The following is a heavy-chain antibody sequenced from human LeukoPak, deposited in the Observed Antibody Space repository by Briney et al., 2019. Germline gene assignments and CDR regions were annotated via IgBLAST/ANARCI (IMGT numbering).Heavy chain of an antibody. Sequence: SETLSLTCAVYGGSFSGYYWSWIRQPPGKGLXXXXXXNHSGSTNYNPSLKSRVTISVDTSKNQFSLKLSSVTAADTAVYYCARASTYCSSTSCYLDYWGQGTLVTVSS. V-gene: IGHV4-34*01. CDR2: XNHSGST. CDR3: ARASTYCSSTSCYLDY. CDR1: GGSFSGYY. J-gene: IGHJ4*02. D-gene: IGHD2-2*01.